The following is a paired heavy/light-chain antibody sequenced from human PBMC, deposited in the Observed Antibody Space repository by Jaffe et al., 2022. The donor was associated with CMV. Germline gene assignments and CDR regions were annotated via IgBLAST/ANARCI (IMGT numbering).Heavy chain of an antibody. D-gene: IGHD6-13*01. J-gene: IGHJ4*02. CDR3: ASERITAGASHFDY. V-gene: IGHV1-69*09. CDR1: GGTFNRYA. CDR2: IIPVLGSA. Sequence: QVQLVQSGAEVTKPGSSVKVSCKASGGTFNRYAISWLRQAPGQGLEWMGKIIPVLGSANYAQKFQGRVTITADKSTSTAYMELNSLRSEDTAVYYCASERITAGASHFDYWGQGTLVAVSP.
Light chain of an antibody. V-gene: IGLV3-10*01. Sequence: SYELTQPPSVSVSPGQTARITCSGDALPKRYAYWYQQKSGQAPVLVIYEDSKRPSEIPERFSGSSSGTMATLTISGAQVEDEADYYCYSTDSSGNPVFGGGTKLTVL. CDR2: EDS. CDR1: ALPKRY. CDR3: YSTDSSGNPV. J-gene: IGLJ3*02.